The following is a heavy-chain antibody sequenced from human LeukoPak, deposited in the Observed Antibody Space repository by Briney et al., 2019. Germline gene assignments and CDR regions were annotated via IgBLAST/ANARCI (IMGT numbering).Heavy chain of an antibody. CDR1: GGSFSGYY. CDR2: INHSGST. Sequence: KPSETLFLTCAVYGGSFSGYYWSWIRQPPGKGLGLIGEINHSGSTNYNPSLKSRVTISVDTSKNQFSLKLSSVTAADTAVYYCARASFRRGYCSGGSCLWAFDIWGQGTMVTVSS. V-gene: IGHV4-34*01. D-gene: IGHD2-15*01. CDR3: ARASFRRGYCSGGSCLWAFDI. J-gene: IGHJ3*02.